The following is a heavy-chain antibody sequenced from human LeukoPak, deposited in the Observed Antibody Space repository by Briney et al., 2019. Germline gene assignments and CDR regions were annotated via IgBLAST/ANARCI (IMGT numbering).Heavy chain of an antibody. D-gene: IGHD6-19*01. J-gene: IGHJ4*02. V-gene: IGHV3-7*01. CDR2: IKQDGSEK. CDR3: ARDHTVDGLVFDY. Sequence: GGSLRLSCAASGFTFSDFWMNWVRQAPGKGVEWVASIKQDGSEKYYVDSVKGRFSISRDNDKNSLHLQMNSLRAEDTAVYYCARDHTVDGLVFDYWGQGILVTVSS. CDR1: GFTFSDFW.